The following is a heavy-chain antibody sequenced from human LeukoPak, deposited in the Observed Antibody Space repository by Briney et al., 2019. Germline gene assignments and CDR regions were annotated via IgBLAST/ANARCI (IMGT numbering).Heavy chain of an antibody. Sequence: SVKVSCKASGGTFNSYTISWVGQAPGEGREGMGGIIAILGIGKYVQKFQGRDTINADKNKRKDYMEMRRERYEDRAVYYCARDFFDCSSTSCLYKYHWFDPWGQGTLVTVSS. CDR2: IIAILGIG. D-gene: IGHD2-2*01. CDR3: ARDFFDCSSTSCLYKYHWFDP. V-gene: IGHV1-69*10. CDR1: GGTFNSYT. J-gene: IGHJ5*02.